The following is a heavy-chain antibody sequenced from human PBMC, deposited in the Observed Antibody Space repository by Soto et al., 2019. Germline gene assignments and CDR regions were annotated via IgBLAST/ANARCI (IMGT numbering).Heavy chain of an antibody. D-gene: IGHD3-3*01. CDR1: GGTFSSYA. V-gene: IGHV1-69*13. CDR2: IIPIFGTA. CDR3: ATDAQSARLLRPGRILYYMDV. J-gene: IGHJ6*03. Sequence: SVKVSCKASGGTFSSYAISWVRQAPGQGLEWMGGIIPIFGTANYAQKFQGRVTITADESTSTAYMELSSLRSEDTAVYYCATDAQSARLLRPGRILYYMDVWGKGTTVTVSS.